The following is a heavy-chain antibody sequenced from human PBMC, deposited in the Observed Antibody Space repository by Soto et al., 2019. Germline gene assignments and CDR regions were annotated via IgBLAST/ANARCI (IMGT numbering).Heavy chain of an antibody. CDR1: GGSISSSNW. CDR3: ARQSSGWIYFDY. J-gene: IGHJ4*02. Sequence: QVQLQESGPGLVKPSGTLSLTCAVSGGSISSSNWWSWVRQPPGKGLEWLGEIYHRGSTNYNPSLTSRVTISVDKSKNQFSLKLSSVTAADTAVYYCARQSSGWIYFDYWGQGTLVTVSS. CDR2: IYHRGST. D-gene: IGHD6-19*01. V-gene: IGHV4-4*02.